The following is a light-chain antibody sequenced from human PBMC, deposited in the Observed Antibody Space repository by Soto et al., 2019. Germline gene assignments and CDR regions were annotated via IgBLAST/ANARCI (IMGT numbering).Light chain of an antibody. CDR3: QQRSVWIT. Sequence: EIVLTQSPATLSLSPGERATLSCRASQSVSSYLAWYQQKPGQAPRLLIYDASNRATGIPARLSGSGSGTDFTLTINSLEPEDFAVYYCQQRSVWITFGQGTRLEIK. V-gene: IGKV3-11*01. CDR2: DAS. CDR1: QSVSSY. J-gene: IGKJ5*01.